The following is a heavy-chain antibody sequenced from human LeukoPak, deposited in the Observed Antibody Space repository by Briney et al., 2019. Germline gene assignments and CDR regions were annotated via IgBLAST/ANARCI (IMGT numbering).Heavy chain of an antibody. V-gene: IGHV5-51*01. D-gene: IGHD3-22*01. J-gene: IGHJ6*03. CDR3: ARLWYYDSSGYYYNYYYYMDV. CDR2: IYPGDSDT. Sequence: GESLKISRKGSGYSFTSYWIGWVRQMPGKGLEWMGIIYPGDSDTRYSPSFQGQVTISADKSISTAYLQWSSLKASDTAMYYCARLWYYDSSGYYYNYYYYMDVWGKGTTVTVSS. CDR1: GYSFTSYW.